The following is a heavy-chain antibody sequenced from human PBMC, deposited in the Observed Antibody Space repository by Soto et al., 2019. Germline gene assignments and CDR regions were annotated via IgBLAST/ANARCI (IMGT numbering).Heavy chain of an antibody. CDR3: ARLNWNYVDYYYYGMDV. CDR1: GGSISSYY. CDR2: IYYSGST. D-gene: IGHD1-7*01. Sequence: SETLSLTCTVPGGSISSYYWSWIRQPPGKGPEWIGYIYYSGSTNYNPSLKSRVTISVDTSKNQFSLKLSSVTAADTAVYYCARLNWNYVDYYYYGMDVWGQGTTVTVS. V-gene: IGHV4-59*01. J-gene: IGHJ6*02.